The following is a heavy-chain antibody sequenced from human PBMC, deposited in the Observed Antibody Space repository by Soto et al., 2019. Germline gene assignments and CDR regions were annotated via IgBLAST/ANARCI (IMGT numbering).Heavy chain of an antibody. CDR2: IYSDGST. CDR3: GREAAWHTEPNFDY. J-gene: IGHJ4*02. CDR1: GFTVSSNY. Sequence: EVQLVETGGGVLQPGGSLRRSCATSGFTVSSNYMSWVRQAPGKGLEWVSGIYSDGSTYYAHSVKGRFTISRDNSKNTLYLQMNSLRDEDTAVYYCGREAAWHTEPNFDYWGQVTLFTVAS. V-gene: IGHV3-53*02.